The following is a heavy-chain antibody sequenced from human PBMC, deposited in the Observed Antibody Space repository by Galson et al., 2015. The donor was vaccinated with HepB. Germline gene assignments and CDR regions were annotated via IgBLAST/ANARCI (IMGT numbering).Heavy chain of an antibody. CDR3: ASTRYSSGWYLY. CDR1: GFTFSSYW. Sequence: SLRLSCAASGFTFSSYWMHWVRQAPGKGLVWVSRINSDGSSTSYADSVKGRFTISRDNAKNTLYLQMNSLRAEDTAVYYCASTRYSSGWYLYWGQGTLVTVS. D-gene: IGHD6-19*01. CDR2: INSDGSST. V-gene: IGHV3-74*01. J-gene: IGHJ4*02.